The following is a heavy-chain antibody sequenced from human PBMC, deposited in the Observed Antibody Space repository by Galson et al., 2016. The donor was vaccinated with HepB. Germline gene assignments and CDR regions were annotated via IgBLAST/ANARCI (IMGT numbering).Heavy chain of an antibody. CDR2: INPHSGGT. Sequence: SVKVSCKASGYTFTDYYMHWVRQAPGQGLEWMGRINPHSGGTNSAQKFQGRVTMTRDTAISTAYMELSSLSSDATAVYYCARGLVEMDVWDQGTTVAV. J-gene: IGHJ6*02. V-gene: IGHV1-2*06. CDR1: GYTFTDYY. D-gene: IGHD2-8*02. CDR3: ARGLVEMDV.